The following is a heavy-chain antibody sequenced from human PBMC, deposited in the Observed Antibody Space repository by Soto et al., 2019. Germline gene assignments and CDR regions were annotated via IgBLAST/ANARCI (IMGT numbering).Heavy chain of an antibody. D-gene: IGHD3-10*01. Sequence: HPGGSLRLSCAASGFTFSSYDMHWVRQATGKGLEWVSAIGTAGDTYYPGSVKGRFTISRENAKNSLYLQMNSLRAGDTAVYYCARDATQSGAFEIWGQGTMVTVSS. CDR1: GFTFSSYD. J-gene: IGHJ3*02. CDR3: ARDATQSGAFEI. CDR2: IGTAGDT. V-gene: IGHV3-13*01.